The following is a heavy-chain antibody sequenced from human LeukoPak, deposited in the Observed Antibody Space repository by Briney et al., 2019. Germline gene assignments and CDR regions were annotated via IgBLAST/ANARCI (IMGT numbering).Heavy chain of an antibody. V-gene: IGHV4-34*01. J-gene: IGHJ3*02. CDR1: GGSFSGYY. Sequence: SGTLSLTCAVYGGSFSGYYWSWIRQPPGKGLEWIGEINHSGSTNYNPSLKSRVTISVDTSKNQFSLKLSSVTAADTAVYYCARRGPDDAFDIWGQGTMVTVSS. CDR2: INHSGST. CDR3: ARRGPDDAFDI.